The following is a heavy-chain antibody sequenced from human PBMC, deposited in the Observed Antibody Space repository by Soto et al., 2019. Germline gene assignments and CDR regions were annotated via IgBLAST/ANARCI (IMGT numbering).Heavy chain of an antibody. CDR1: GGSISSGDYY. D-gene: IGHD3-22*01. Sequence: SETLSLTCTVSGGSISSGDYYWSWIRQPPGKGLEWIGYIYYTGRTYYNPSLKSRITISVDTSKNQFSLRLSSVTAADTAVYYCARCPYYYDSSGYCFDSWGQGTLVTVSS. CDR2: IYYTGRT. CDR3: ARCPYYYDSSGYCFDS. J-gene: IGHJ4*02. V-gene: IGHV4-30-4*01.